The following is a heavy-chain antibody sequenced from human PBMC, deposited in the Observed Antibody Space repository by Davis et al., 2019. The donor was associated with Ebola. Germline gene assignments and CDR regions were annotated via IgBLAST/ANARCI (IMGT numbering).Heavy chain of an antibody. V-gene: IGHV4-59*11. CDR2: IYYSGST. J-gene: IGHJ4*02. Sequence: MPSETLSLTCTVPGGSISSHYWTWIRQPPGKGLEWLGQIYYSGSTNYNPSLKSRVAISIHSSKNLFSLQLNSVTAADTAVYYCARGWDSSGWQTWGQGTLVTVSS. CDR1: GGSISSHY. CDR3: ARGWDSSGWQT. D-gene: IGHD6-19*01.